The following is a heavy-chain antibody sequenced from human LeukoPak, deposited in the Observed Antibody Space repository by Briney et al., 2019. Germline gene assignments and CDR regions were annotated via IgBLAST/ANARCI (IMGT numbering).Heavy chain of an antibody. J-gene: IGHJ4*02. CDR2: IRFDGSNK. CDR1: GFTFSSYG. CDR3: AKDLYYCGGHCYEPFDY. Sequence: GGSLRLSCAASGFTFSSYGMHWVRQSPGKGLEWVAFIRFDGSNKYYAESVKRRFTISRDNSKNKLYLPMNSLRAEDTAVYYCAKDLYYCGGHCYEPFDYWGQGTLVTVSS. V-gene: IGHV3-30*02. D-gene: IGHD2-21*01.